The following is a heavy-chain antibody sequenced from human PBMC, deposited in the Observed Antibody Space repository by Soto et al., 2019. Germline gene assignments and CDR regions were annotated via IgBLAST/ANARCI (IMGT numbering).Heavy chain of an antibody. V-gene: IGHV1-3*01. CDR2: INAGNGNT. CDR3: ARDTLYDSSGYYYVGYNWFDP. J-gene: IGHJ5*02. CDR1: GYTFTSYA. Sequence: ASVKVSCKASGYTFTSYAMHWVRQAPGERLEWMGWINAGNGNTKYSQKFQGRVTITRDTSASTAYMELSSLRSEDTAVYYCARDTLYDSSGYYYVGYNWFDPWGQGTLVTVSS. D-gene: IGHD3-22*01.